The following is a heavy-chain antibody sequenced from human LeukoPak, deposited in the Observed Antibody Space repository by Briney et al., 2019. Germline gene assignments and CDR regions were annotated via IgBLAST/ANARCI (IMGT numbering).Heavy chain of an antibody. CDR1: GFTFNTYA. J-gene: IGHJ4*02. CDR3: ARENYHETSGLDY. V-gene: IGHV3-21*01. CDR2: LSSSSTYI. D-gene: IGHD3-22*01. Sequence: PGGSLRLSCAASGFTFNTYAMNWVRQAPGKGLEWVSSLSSSSTYIYYADSVKGRFTISRDNAKNSLYLQVNSLRAEDTAVYYCARENYHETSGLDYWGQGTLVTVSS.